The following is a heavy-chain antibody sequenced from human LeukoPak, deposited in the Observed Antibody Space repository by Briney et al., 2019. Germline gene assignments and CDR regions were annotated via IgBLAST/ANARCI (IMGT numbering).Heavy chain of an antibody. J-gene: IGHJ5*02. CDR1: GGSFSGYY. CDR3: ARDGYSSGWYNWFDP. Sequence: SETLSLTCAVYGGSFSGYYWSWIRQPPGKGLEWIGEINHSGSTNYNPSLKSRVTISVDTSKNQFSLKLSSVTAADAAVYYCARDGYSSGWYNWFDPWGQGTLVTVSS. CDR2: INHSGST. V-gene: IGHV4-34*01. D-gene: IGHD6-19*01.